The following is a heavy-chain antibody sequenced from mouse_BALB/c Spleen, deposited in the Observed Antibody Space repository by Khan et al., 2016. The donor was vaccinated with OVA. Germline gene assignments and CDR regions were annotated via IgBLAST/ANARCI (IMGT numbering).Heavy chain of an antibody. CDR3: ARRNYFGYTFAY. J-gene: IGHJ3*01. CDR2: ISPGSGDT. D-gene: IGHD1-2*01. CDR1: GYTFTDYY. V-gene: IGHV1-77*01. Sequence: VQLQQSGAELARPGASVKLSCKASGYTFTDYYINWVKQRTGQGLEWIGEISPGSGDTYYNERFKGKATLTADKSSSTAYMQLRILTSEASAVYFCARRNYFGYTFAYWGQGTLVT.